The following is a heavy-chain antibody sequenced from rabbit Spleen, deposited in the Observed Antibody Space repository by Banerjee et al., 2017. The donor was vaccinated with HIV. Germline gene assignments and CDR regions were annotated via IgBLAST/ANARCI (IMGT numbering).Heavy chain of an antibody. D-gene: IGHD4-1*01. Sequence: QEHLKETGGGLVQPGGSLTLSCRASGFTISSNYWMCWVRQAPGKGLEWIACIHTGSSAFTYFASWAKGRFTISKTSSTTVTLQMTSLTVADTATYFCARDLAGVIGWNFGWWGQGTLVTVS. V-gene: IGHV1S45*01. J-gene: IGHJ6*01. CDR3: ARDLAGVIGWNFGW. CDR1: GFTISSNYW. CDR2: IHTGSSAFT.